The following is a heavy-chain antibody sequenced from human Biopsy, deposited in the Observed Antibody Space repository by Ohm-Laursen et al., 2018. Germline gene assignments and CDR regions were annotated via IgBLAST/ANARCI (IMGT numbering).Heavy chain of an antibody. CDR3: AKDGYYDILTGPPSDY. CDR2: ITGGGDRT. Sequence: SLRLSCTAFGFTFSSHAMSWVRQAPGKGLEWVAGITGGGDRTYYADSVKGRFTISRDNSKNTLFLQMNSLRAEDTALYYCAKDGYYDILTGPPSDYWGQGTLVTVSS. D-gene: IGHD3-9*01. V-gene: IGHV3-23*01. J-gene: IGHJ4*02. CDR1: GFTFSSHA.